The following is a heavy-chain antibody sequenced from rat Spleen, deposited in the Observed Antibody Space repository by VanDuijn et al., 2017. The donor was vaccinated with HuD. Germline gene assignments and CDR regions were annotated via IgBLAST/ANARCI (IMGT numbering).Heavy chain of an antibody. CDR3: ARSDGTYYYDYFDY. CDR2: INSAGST. V-gene: IGHV3-3*01. D-gene: IGHD1-12*02. CDR1: GYSITSSYR. Sequence: EVQLQESGPGLVKPSQSLSLTCSVIGYSITSSYRWNWIRKFPGNKLEWMGYINSAGSTNYNPSLKSRISITRDTSKNQFFLQVNSVTTEDTATYYCARSDGTYYYDYFDYWGQGVMVTVSS. J-gene: IGHJ2*01.